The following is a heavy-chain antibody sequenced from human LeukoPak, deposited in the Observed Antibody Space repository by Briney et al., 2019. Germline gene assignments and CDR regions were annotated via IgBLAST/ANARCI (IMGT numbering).Heavy chain of an antibody. CDR1: GGSFSGYY. CDR3: AREPRESSVEMATIWSTIDY. CDR2: INHSGST. D-gene: IGHD5-24*01. J-gene: IGHJ4*02. Sequence: SETLSLTCAVYGGSFSGYYWSWIRQPPGKGLEWIGEINHSGSTNYNPSLKSRVTISVDTSKNQFSLKLSSVTAADTAVYYCAREPRESSVEMATIWSTIDYWGQGTLVTVSS. V-gene: IGHV4-34*01.